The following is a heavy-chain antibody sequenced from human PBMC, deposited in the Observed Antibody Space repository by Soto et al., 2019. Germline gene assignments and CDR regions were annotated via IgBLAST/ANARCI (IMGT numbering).Heavy chain of an antibody. CDR3: AKDPIMRNGISDPFDI. J-gene: IGHJ3*02. V-gene: IGHV3-23*01. CDR2: IHGDGAGT. D-gene: IGHD3-16*01. Sequence: GGSLRLSCAASGFTFRNYAMNWVRQAPGKGLEWVSFIHGDGAGTYYADSVKGRFTVSRDNSKNTLYLQMDSLRADDTALYYCAKDPIMRNGISDPFDIWGQGTMVTVSS. CDR1: GFTFRNYA.